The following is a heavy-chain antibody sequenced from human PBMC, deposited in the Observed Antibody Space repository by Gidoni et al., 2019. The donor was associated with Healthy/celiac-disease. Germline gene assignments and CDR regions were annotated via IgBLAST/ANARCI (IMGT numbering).Heavy chain of an antibody. CDR2: IYSGGST. Sequence: ASGFTVSSNYMSWVRQAPGKGLEWVSVIYSGGSTYYADSVKGRFTISRDNSKNTLYLQMNSLRAEDTAVYYCARRGAYYGMDVWGQGTTVTVSS. CDR3: ARRGAYYGMDV. CDR1: GFTVSSNY. V-gene: IGHV3-53*01. D-gene: IGHD3-16*01. J-gene: IGHJ6*02.